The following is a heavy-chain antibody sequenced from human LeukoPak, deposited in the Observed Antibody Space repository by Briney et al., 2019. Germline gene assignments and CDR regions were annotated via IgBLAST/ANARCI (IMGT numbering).Heavy chain of an antibody. D-gene: IGHD6-19*01. V-gene: IGHV3-53*01. J-gene: IGHJ4*02. Sequence: GGSLRLSCAASGLTVSSSHMSWVRQAPGKGLEWVSVIYSGGSTLYADSEKGRFTISRDNAKNTLYFQMSSLRAEDTAVYYCARVVAGTHFDHWGQGTLVTVSS. CDR3: ARVVAGTHFDH. CDR2: IYSGGST. CDR1: GLTVSSSH.